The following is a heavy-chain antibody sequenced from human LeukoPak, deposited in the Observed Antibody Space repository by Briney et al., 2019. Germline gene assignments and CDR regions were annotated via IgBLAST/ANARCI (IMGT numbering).Heavy chain of an antibody. CDR1: GFTFSNYA. J-gene: IGHJ3*02. D-gene: IGHD6-13*01. CDR3: ARAAAGTRAFDI. Sequence: GGSLRLSCVVSGFTFSNYAFNWVRQAPGKGLEWVSYISTSGNTIYYADSVKGRFTISRDNAKNSLYLQMNSLRAEDTAVYYCARAAAGTRAFDIWGQGTMVTVSS. CDR2: ISTSGNTI. V-gene: IGHV3-48*04.